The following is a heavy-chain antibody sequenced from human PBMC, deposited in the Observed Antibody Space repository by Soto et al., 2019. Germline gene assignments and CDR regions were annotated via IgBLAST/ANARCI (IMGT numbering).Heavy chain of an antibody. Sequence: SETLSLTCTVSGGSISSYYWSWIRQPPGKGLEWIGYIYYSGSTNYNPSLKSRVTISVDTSKNQFSLKLSSVTAADTAVYYCARISRGYSYGPHTGVFDYWGQGTLVTVSS. D-gene: IGHD5-18*01. CDR3: ARISRGYSYGPHTGVFDY. V-gene: IGHV4-59*01. CDR1: GGSISSYY. J-gene: IGHJ4*02. CDR2: IYYSGST.